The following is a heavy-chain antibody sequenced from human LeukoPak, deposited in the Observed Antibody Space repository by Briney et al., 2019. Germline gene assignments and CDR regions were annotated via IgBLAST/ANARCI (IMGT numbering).Heavy chain of an antibody. Sequence: GGSLGLSCAASGFTFVSYAMTWVRQAPGKGLEWVSAINGGGDTTYYADSVKGRFTISRDKSKNTMYLQMNSLRAEDTALYYCAKALDTYGYMRFEFWGQGTLVTVYS. D-gene: IGHD5-18*01. CDR1: GFTFVSYA. CDR2: INGGGDTT. V-gene: IGHV3-23*01. CDR3: AKALDTYGYMRFEF. J-gene: IGHJ4*02.